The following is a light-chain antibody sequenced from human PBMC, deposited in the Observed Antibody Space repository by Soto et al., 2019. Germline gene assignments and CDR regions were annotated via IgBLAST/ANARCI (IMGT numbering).Light chain of an antibody. V-gene: IGKV3-15*01. CDR3: HQDNNFLIT. CDR2: GAS. Sequence: EIEMKKCRAPRAGSPGQRCTLSCMASQSVSSNLAWYQQKPGQAPRLLIYGASTTATGIPSRFSGSWSGTDFTLTICSLQSEDVATYYCHQDNNFLITFGQGTRLEI. CDR1: QSVSSN. J-gene: IGKJ5*01.